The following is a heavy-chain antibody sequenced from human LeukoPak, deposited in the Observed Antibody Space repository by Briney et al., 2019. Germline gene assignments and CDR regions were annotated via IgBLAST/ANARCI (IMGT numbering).Heavy chain of an antibody. CDR3: ARGYSSSWLDY. Sequence: GASVKVSCKASGYSFTNYGLTWVRQAPGQGLEWMGWISAYNGNTNYAQKLQGRVTMTTDTSTSTAYLELRSLRSDDTAVYYCARGYSSSWLDYWGQGTLVTVSS. CDR1: GYSFTNYG. D-gene: IGHD6-13*01. J-gene: IGHJ4*02. CDR2: ISAYNGNT. V-gene: IGHV1-18*01.